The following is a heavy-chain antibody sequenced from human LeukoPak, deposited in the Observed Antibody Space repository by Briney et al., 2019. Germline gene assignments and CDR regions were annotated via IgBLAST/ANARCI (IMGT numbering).Heavy chain of an antibody. J-gene: IGHJ4*02. V-gene: IGHV3-64D*09. Sequence: GGSLRLSCSASGFTFSSYAMHWVRQAPGKGLEYVPAISSNGGSTYYADSVKGRFTISRDNSKNTLYLQMSSLRAEDTALYYCARGRGVSDYWGQGTLVTVSS. CDR3: ARGRGVSDY. CDR1: GFTFSSYA. CDR2: ISSNGGST. D-gene: IGHD3-10*01.